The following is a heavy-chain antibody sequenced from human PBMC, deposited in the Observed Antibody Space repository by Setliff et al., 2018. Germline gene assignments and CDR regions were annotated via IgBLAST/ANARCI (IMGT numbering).Heavy chain of an antibody. CDR2: MSLDGSNK. D-gene: IGHD3-16*01. Sequence: PGGSLRLSCAASGFTFTNYFIHWVRQAPGKGLEWVAVMSLDGSNKYYADSVKGRFTISRDNSKNTLYLQMNSLRAEDTAVYYCAMGGDGYNQGYFDYWGQGTLVTVSS. CDR1: GFTFTNYF. CDR3: AMGGDGYNQGYFDY. J-gene: IGHJ4*02. V-gene: IGHV3-30*03.